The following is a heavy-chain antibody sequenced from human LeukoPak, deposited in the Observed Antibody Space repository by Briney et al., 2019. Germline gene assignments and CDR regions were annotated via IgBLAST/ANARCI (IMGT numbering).Heavy chain of an antibody. J-gene: IGHJ4*02. CDR2: IVGSGDST. Sequence: GGSLRLSCAASGFTFSSYAMSWVRQAPGKGLEWVSAIVGSGDSTYYADSVKGRFTISRDNSKNTLYLQMNSLRAEDTAVHYCAKEGMGYGDYGKIDYWGQGTLVTVSS. V-gene: IGHV3-23*01. D-gene: IGHD4-17*01. CDR3: AKEGMGYGDYGKIDY. CDR1: GFTFSSYA.